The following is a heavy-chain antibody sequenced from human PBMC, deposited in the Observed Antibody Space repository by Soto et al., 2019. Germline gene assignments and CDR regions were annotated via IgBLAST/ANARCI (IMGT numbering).Heavy chain of an antibody. J-gene: IGHJ4*02. CDR3: ALYYDSSGALGY. V-gene: IGHV1-46*01. CDR1: GYTFTSYY. D-gene: IGHD3-22*01. Sequence: ASVKVSWKASGYTFTSYYMHWVRQSPGQGLEWMGIINPSGGSTSYAQKFQGRVTMTRDTSTSTVYMELSSLRSEDTAVYYCALYYDSSGALGYWGQGTLVTVSS. CDR2: INPSGGST.